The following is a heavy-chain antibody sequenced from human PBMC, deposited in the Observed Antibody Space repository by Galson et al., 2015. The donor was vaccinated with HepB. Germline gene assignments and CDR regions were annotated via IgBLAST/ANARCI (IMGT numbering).Heavy chain of an antibody. CDR3: ARDADYGDYVVAFDI. CDR1: GFTVSSNY. V-gene: IGHV3-66*02. CDR2: IYSGGST. Sequence: SLRLSCAASGFTVSSNYMSWVRQAPGKGLEWVSVIYSGGSTYYADSVKGRFTISRDNSKNTLYLQMNGLRAEDTAVYYCARDADYGDYVVAFDIWGQGTMVTVSS. J-gene: IGHJ3*02. D-gene: IGHD4-17*01.